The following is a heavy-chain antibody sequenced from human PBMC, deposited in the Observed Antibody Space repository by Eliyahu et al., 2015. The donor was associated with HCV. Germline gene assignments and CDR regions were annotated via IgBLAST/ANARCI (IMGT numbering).Heavy chain of an antibody. J-gene: IGHJ4*02. CDR1: GFTFSPYN. V-gene: IGHV3-48*02. D-gene: IGHD2-2*01. CDR2: IGSSTSTI. Sequence: EVQLVESGGGLVQPGGSLRLSCAASGFTFSPYNMNWVRQAPGKGLEWVSDIGSSTSTINYADSVKGRFTISRDNAKNSLYLQMNSLRDEDTAIYYCARSTSFDYWGQGTLVTVSS. CDR3: ARSTSFDY.